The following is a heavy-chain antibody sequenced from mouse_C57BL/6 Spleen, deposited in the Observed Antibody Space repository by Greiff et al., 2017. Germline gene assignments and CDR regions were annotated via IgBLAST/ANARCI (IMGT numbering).Heavy chain of an antibody. CDR1: GFTFSSYA. V-gene: IGHV5-9-1*02. Sequence: EVKLVESGEGLVKPGGSLKLSCAASGFTFSSYAMSWVRQTPEKRLEWVAYISSGSDNIYYADTVKGRFTFSRDNARNTLYLQMSSLKSEDNAMYYCTSVITGFAYWGQGTLVTVSA. J-gene: IGHJ3*01. CDR3: TSVITGFAY. D-gene: IGHD1-1*01. CDR2: ISSGSDNI.